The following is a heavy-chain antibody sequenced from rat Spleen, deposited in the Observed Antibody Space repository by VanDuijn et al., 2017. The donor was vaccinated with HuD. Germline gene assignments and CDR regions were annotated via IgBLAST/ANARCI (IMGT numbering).Heavy chain of an antibody. D-gene: IGHD1-12*01. CDR3: ARANRESYAHFDY. Sequence: QVQLKESGPGLVQPSQTLSLTCTVSGFSLTSYHVSWVRQPPGKGLEWMGVIWSGESTAHNSLLESRLSVTRDISKSQVFLKMNSLQTEDTATYYCARANRESYAHFDYWGQGVMVTVSS. V-gene: IGHV2-15*01. CDR2: IWSGEST. CDR1: GFSLTSYH. J-gene: IGHJ2*01.